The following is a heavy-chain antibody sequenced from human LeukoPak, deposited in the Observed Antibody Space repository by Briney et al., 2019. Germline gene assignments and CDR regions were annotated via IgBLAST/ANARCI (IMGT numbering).Heavy chain of an antibody. Sequence: SETLSLTCTVSDGSISSYYWSWIRQPPGKGLEWIGYTFYNGNTNCNPSLKSRVTISLDSAKNQSSLKLSSVTAADTAVYYCARHIYRTFYFDYWGQGALVTVSS. V-gene: IGHV4-59*08. CDR3: ARHIYRTFYFDY. CDR1: DGSISSYY. CDR2: TFYNGNT. J-gene: IGHJ4*02. D-gene: IGHD1-14*01.